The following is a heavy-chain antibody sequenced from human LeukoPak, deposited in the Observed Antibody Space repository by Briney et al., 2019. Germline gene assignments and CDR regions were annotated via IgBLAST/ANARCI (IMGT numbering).Heavy chain of an antibody. CDR3: AKGRYYDGSGHLDY. J-gene: IGHJ4*02. Sequence: PGRSLRLSCAASGFTFDDYAMHWVRQAPGKGLEWVSGISWNSGSIGYADSVKGRLTISRDNAKNSLYLQMISLRVEDTALYYCAKGRYYDGSGHLDYWGQGTLVTVSS. CDR1: GFTFDDYA. CDR2: ISWNSGSI. V-gene: IGHV3-9*01. D-gene: IGHD3-22*01.